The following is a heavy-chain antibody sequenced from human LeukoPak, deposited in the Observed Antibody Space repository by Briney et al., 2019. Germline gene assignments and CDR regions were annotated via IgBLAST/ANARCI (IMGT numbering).Heavy chain of an antibody. D-gene: IGHD1-26*01. J-gene: IGHJ4*02. CDR1: GYTFTSYY. V-gene: IGHV1-46*01. CDR3: ARINIVGATLDY. Sequence: ASVKVSCKASGYTFTSYYMHWVRQAPGQGLEWMGMINPSGGSTSYAQKFQGRVTMTRDTSTSTVYMELSSLRSEDTAVYYCARINIVGATLDYWGQGTLVTVSS. CDR2: INPSGGST.